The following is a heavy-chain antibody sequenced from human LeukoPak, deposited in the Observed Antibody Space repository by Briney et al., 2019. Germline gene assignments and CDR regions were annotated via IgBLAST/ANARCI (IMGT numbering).Heavy chain of an antibody. CDR3: AHDFWSGARGYMDV. J-gene: IGHJ6*03. CDR2: IYHSGST. CDR1: GYSISSGYY. D-gene: IGHD3-3*01. Sequence: SETLSLTCTVSGYSISSGYYWGWIRQPPGKGLEWIGSIYHSGSTYYNPSLKSRVTISVDTSKNQFSLKLSSVTAANTAVYYCAHDFWSGARGYMDVWGKGTTVTVSS. V-gene: IGHV4-38-2*02.